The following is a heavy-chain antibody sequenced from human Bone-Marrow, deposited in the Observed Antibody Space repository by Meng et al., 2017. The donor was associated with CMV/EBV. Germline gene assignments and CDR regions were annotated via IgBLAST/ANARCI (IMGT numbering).Heavy chain of an antibody. Sequence: GESLKISCAASGFIFSGYAMHWVRQAPGKGLEWVAYISHDGNNQYTEDSAKGQFTISRDNSKNTLYLHVNSLRPEDTAVYYCARVRNSGFLEWYYYYGKDVWGERTTVTVSS. J-gene: IGHJ6*04. CDR2: ISHDGNNQ. D-gene: IGHD3-3*01. CDR3: ARVRNSGFLEWYYYYGKDV. V-gene: IGHV3-30-3*01. CDR1: GFIFSGYA.